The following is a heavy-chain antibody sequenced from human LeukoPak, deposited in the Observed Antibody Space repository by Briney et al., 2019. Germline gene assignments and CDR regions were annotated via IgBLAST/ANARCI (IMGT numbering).Heavy chain of an antibody. CDR3: ARRTGWFGELYHYYYMDV. CDR1: GYTFTSYD. V-gene: IGHV1-8*01. CDR2: MNPNSGNT. D-gene: IGHD3-10*01. J-gene: IGHJ6*03. Sequence: GASVKVSCKASGYTFTSYDINWVRQATGQGLEWMGWMNPNSGNTGYAQKFQGRVTMTRNTSISTAYMELSSLRSEDTAVYYCARRTGWFGELYHYYYMDVWGKGTTVTVCS.